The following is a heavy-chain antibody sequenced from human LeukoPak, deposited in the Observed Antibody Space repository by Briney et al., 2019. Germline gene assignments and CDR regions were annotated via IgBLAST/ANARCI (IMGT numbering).Heavy chain of an antibody. Sequence: GGSLRLSCAASGLTFSDYYMTWLRQAPGKGLEWVSSISGTGTTIYSADSVRGRFTVSRDNARNSLFLHMNSLRAEDTAVYYCAVQITMIVVVPYFDYWGQGTLVTVSS. J-gene: IGHJ4*02. CDR2: ISGTGTTI. V-gene: IGHV3-11*04. D-gene: IGHD3-22*01. CDR3: AVQITMIVVVPYFDY. CDR1: GLTFSDYY.